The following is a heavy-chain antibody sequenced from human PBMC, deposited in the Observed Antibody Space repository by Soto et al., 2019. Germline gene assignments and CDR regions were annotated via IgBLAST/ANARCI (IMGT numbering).Heavy chain of an antibody. Sequence: GGSLRLSCAASGFTFSSYAMSWVRQAPGKGLAEVSSTSAGGGGAYYADSVKGRFAMSRDASERTLYLQMNSLGVEDTAAYYCAPHVSCAGGSCQYDAFAIRGQGTVVT. CDR1: GFTFSSYA. D-gene: IGHD2-15*01. J-gene: IGHJ3*02. CDR2: TSAGGGGA. CDR3: APHVSCAGGSCQYDAFAI. V-gene: IGHV3-23*01.